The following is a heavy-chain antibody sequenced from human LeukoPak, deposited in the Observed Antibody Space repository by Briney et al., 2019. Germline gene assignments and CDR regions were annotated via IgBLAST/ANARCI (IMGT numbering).Heavy chain of an antibody. CDR1: GFTFSSYW. V-gene: IGHV3-7*01. CDR2: IKQDGSEK. D-gene: IGHD1-14*01. Sequence: GGSLRLSCAASGFTFSSYWMTWVRQAPGKGLEWVANIKQDGSEKYYVDSVKGRFTISRDNAKNTLYLQMNSLRAEDTAVYHCTRGSGRYMDVWGKGTTVTVSS. J-gene: IGHJ6*03. CDR3: TRGSGRYMDV.